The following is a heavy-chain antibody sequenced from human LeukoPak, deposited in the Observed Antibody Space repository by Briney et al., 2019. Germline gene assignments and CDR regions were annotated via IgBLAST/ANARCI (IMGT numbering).Heavy chain of an antibody. Sequence: SETLSLTCTVSGDSISSYYWSWIRQPPGKGLEWIGSISYSGSTNYNPSLRSRVTISVDTSKNQFSLKLSSVTAADTAVYYCARESSNWSNVFDYWGQGTLVTVSS. J-gene: IGHJ4*02. V-gene: IGHV4-59*01. D-gene: IGHD6-13*01. CDR2: ISYSGST. CDR1: GDSISSYY. CDR3: ARESSNWSNVFDY.